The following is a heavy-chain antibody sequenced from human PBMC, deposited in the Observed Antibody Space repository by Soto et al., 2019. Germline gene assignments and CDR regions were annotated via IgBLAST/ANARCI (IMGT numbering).Heavy chain of an antibody. J-gene: IGHJ5*02. CDR1: GGSISSGDYY. D-gene: IGHD2-2*02. CDR2: IYYSGST. V-gene: IGHV4-30-4*01. CDR3: AVVPAAIGYFRFFDP. Sequence: SSETLSLTCTVSGGSISSGDYYWSWIRQPPGKGLEWIGYIYYSGSTYYNPSLKSRVTISVDTSKSQFSLKLSSVTAADTAVYYCAVVPAAIGYFRFFDPWGQGTLVTVSS.